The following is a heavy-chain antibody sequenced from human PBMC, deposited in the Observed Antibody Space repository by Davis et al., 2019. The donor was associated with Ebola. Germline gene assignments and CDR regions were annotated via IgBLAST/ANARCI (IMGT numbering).Heavy chain of an antibody. CDR2: TYYNSKWYK. V-gene: IGHV6-1*01. J-gene: IGHJ3*02. CDR1: GDSVSSGG. CDR3: ARVNWGAGKAFDI. Sequence: HSQTLSLTCAISGDSVSSGGWIWIRQSPSRGLEWLGRTYYNSKWYKDYAVSLKSRITFNPDTSKNQFSLQLESVTPEDTAIYYCARVNWGAGKAFDIWGQGSMVTVSS. D-gene: IGHD7-27*01.